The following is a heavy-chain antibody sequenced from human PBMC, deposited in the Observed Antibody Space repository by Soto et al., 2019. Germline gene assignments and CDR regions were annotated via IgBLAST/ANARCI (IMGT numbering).Heavy chain of an antibody. CDR3: ARDHTTPGLYFDY. D-gene: IGHD1-1*01. CDR1: GFMFSSHW. J-gene: IGHJ4*02. Sequence: PGGSLRLSCAASGFMFSSHWMSWVRQAPGKGLEWVANINQDGSEKYYVDSVKGRFTISRDNGKNSLYLQLNSLRAEDTAVYYCARDHTTPGLYFDYWGQGNLVTVSS. V-gene: IGHV3-7*04. CDR2: INQDGSEK.